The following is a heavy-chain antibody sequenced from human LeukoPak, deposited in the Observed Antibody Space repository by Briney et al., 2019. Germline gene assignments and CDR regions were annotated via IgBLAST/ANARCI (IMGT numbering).Heavy chain of an antibody. V-gene: IGHV3-30*03. CDR1: GFTFSSYG. Sequence: PGRSLRLSCAASGFTFSSYGMHWVRQAPGKGLEWVAVISYDGSNKYYADSVKGRFTISRDNSKNTLYLQMNSLRAEDTAVYYCARLITVFGVVMKWGQGTLVTVSS. J-gene: IGHJ4*02. D-gene: IGHD3-3*01. CDR2: ISYDGSNK. CDR3: ARLITVFGVVMK.